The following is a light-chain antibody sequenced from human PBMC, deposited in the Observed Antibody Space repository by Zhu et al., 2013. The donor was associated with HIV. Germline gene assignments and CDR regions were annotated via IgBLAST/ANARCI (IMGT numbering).Light chain of an antibody. J-gene: IGKJ1*01. CDR3: QQYGSSPPWT. CDR2: GAS. V-gene: IGKV3-20*01. CDR1: QSVSNRY. Sequence: EIVLTQSPGTLSLSPGERATLSCRASQSVSNRYLAWYQQKPGQAPRLLIYGASSRATGIPDRFSGSGSGTDFTLTITRLEPEDFAVYYCQQYGSSPPWTFAEGPKEEYK.